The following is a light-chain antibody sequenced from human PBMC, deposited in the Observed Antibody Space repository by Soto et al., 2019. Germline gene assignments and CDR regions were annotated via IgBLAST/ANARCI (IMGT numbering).Light chain of an antibody. J-gene: IGLJ1*01. Sequence: QSALTQPASVSGSPGQSITISCTGTSSDIGSYNYVAWYQQHPGKAPKLMIYEVNNRPSGVSNRFSGSKSGNTASLTISGLQAEDEADYYCSSYTTSSTLEVFGTGTKLTVL. V-gene: IGLV2-14*01. CDR1: SSDIGSYNY. CDR3: SSYTTSSTLEV. CDR2: EVN.